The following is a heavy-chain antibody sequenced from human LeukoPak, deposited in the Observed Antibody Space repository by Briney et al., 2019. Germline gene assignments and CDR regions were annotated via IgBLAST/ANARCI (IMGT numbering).Heavy chain of an antibody. Sequence: SETLSLTCTVSGASISSNSYYWDWLRQPPGMGLEWIGTIHYSGSTSYNPSLKSRVTISVDTSKNQFSLKLSSVTAADTAVYYCARRVSDYDFWSGYYPFDYWGQGTLVTVSS. CDR2: IHYSGST. J-gene: IGHJ4*02. CDR1: GASISSNSYY. CDR3: ARRVSDYDFWSGYYPFDY. D-gene: IGHD3-3*01. V-gene: IGHV4-39*07.